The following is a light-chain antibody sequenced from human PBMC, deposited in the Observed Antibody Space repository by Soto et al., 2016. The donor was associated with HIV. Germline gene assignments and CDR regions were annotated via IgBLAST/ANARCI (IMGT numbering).Light chain of an antibody. Sequence: SYELTQPPSVSVAPGKTARITCEGNNIGTKSVHWYQQKAGQAPVLVVYDDSDRPSGIPERFSGSNSGNTATLTISRVEAGDEADYYCQVWDSSGDYVVFGGGTKVTV. V-gene: IGLV3-21*03. J-gene: IGLJ2*01. CDR1: NIGTKS. CDR3: QVWDSSGDYVV. CDR2: DDS.